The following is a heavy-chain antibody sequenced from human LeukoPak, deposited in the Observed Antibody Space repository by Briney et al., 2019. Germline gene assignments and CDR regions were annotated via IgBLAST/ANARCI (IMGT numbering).Heavy chain of an antibody. J-gene: IGHJ4*02. Sequence: GASVKVSCKASGYTFTGYYIHWVRQAPGQGLAWMGWINPNSGGTNYAQKFQGRVTMTRDTSISTAYMVLSRLRSDDTAVYYCARSDYLATYYWGQGTLVTVSS. V-gene: IGHV1-2*02. CDR2: INPNSGGT. D-gene: IGHD4/OR15-4a*01. CDR1: GYTFTGYY. CDR3: ARSDYLATYY.